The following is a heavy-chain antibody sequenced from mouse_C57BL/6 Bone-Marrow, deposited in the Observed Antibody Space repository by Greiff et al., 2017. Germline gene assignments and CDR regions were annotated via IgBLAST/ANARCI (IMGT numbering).Heavy chain of an antibody. CDR1: GYTFTSYW. CDR2: IHPSDSDT. Sequence: QVQLQQSGAELVKPGASVKVSCKASGYTFTSYWMHWVKQRPGQGLEWIGRIHPSDSDTNYNQKFKGKATFTVDKSSSTAYMQLSSLTSEDSPFFYWAVYGSSYEGGYFDVWGTGTTVTVSS. CDR3: AVYGSSYEGGYFDV. J-gene: IGHJ1*03. D-gene: IGHD1-1*01. V-gene: IGHV1-74*01.